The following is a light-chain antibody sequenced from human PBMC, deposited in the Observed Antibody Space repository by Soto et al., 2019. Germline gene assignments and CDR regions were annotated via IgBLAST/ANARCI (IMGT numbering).Light chain of an antibody. CDR2: RDS. CDR3: ATREGSLRAHVV. Sequence: QSVLAQPPSASGTPGQRVTISCSGSSSNIGSNYVYWYQQLPGTAPKVLIYRDSQRPSGVPDRSSGSKSGTSASLAISGLLSEDEAEYYCATREGSLRAHVVFGGGTKVTVL. J-gene: IGLJ2*01. CDR1: SSNIGSNY. V-gene: IGLV1-47*01.